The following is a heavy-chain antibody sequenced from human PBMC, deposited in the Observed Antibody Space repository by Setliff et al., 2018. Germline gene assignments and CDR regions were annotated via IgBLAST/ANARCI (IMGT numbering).Heavy chain of an antibody. Sequence: RASVKVSCKAVGYTFLSYGLSWVRQAPGQGLEWMGWISAYTGKTDYAQNFQGRVTMITDTSTNTAYLELRSLRYDDTAVYFCARAPRLEWILPTFDYWGQGTPVT. D-gene: IGHD3-3*01. CDR3: ARAPRLEWILPTFDY. CDR2: ISAYTGKT. J-gene: IGHJ4*02. CDR1: GYTFLSYG. V-gene: IGHV1-18*01.